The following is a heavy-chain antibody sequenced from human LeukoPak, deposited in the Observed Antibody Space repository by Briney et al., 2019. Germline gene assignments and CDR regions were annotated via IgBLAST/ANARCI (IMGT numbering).Heavy chain of an antibody. Sequence: SETLSLTCAVSGYSISSGYYWGWIRRPPGKGLEWIGSLYYSGSTYYNPSLKSRVTISVDTSKNQFSLKLSSVTAADTAVYYCARHVRMYSSSSTGDYWGQGTLVTVSS. CDR3: ARHVRMYSSSSTGDY. J-gene: IGHJ4*02. V-gene: IGHV4-38-2*01. D-gene: IGHD6-6*01. CDR2: LYYSGST. CDR1: GYSISSGYY.